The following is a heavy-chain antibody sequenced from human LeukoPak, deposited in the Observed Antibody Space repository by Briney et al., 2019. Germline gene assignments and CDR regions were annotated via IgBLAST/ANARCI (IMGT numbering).Heavy chain of an antibody. D-gene: IGHD3-22*01. CDR3: ARFGEYYYDSSGSPRAFDI. V-gene: IGHV1-24*01. Sequence: ASVKVSCKASGGTFSSYAISWVRQAPGQGLEWMGGFDPEDGETIYAQKFQGRVTMTEDTSTDTAYMELSSLRSEDTAVYYCARFGEYYYDSSGSPRAFDIWGQGTMVTVSS. J-gene: IGHJ3*02. CDR1: GGTFSSYA. CDR2: FDPEDGET.